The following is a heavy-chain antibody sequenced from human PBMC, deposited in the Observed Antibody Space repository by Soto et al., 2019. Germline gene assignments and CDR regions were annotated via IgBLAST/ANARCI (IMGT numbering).Heavy chain of an antibody. D-gene: IGHD2-21*02. Sequence: QVQLVQSGAEVKKPGSSVRVSCKASGGTLNSYTISWVRQAPGQGVEWMGGIIPVFGTTDYAQKFQGRVTIAAHQSTGTAYLDLFSLRSDDTAIYYCSISNSYGGGDVWGQGTLVTGSS. CDR2: IIPVFGTT. J-gene: IGHJ4*02. CDR3: SISNSYGGGDV. V-gene: IGHV1-69*01. CDR1: GGTLNSYT.